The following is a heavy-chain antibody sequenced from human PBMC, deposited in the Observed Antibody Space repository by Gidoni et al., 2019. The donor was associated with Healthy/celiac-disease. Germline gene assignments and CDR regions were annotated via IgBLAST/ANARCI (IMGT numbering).Heavy chain of an antibody. V-gene: IGHV1-46*01. D-gene: IGHD2-21*02. CDR3: ARDRDGLGGVTAVSFDY. CDR2: INPSGGST. CDR1: GYTFTSYY. J-gene: IGHJ4*02. Sequence: QVQLVQSGAEVKKPGASVKVSCKTSGYTFTSYYMHWVRQAPGQGLEWMGIINPSGGSTSYAQKFQGRVTMTRDTSTSTVYMELSSLRAEDTAVYYCARDRDGLGGVTAVSFDYWGQGTLVTVSS.